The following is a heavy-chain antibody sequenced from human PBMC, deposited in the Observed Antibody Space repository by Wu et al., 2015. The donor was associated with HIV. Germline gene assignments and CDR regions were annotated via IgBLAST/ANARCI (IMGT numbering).Heavy chain of an antibody. V-gene: IGHV1-58*02. CDR3: AAVLVVRGARGDNSAFDI. CDR2: IVVGSGNT. CDR1: GFTFTSSA. J-gene: IGHJ3*02. Sequence: QRVQSGPEVKKPGASVKVSCKASGFTFTSSAMQWVRQARGQRLEWIGWIVVGSGNTNYAQKFQERVTITRDMSTSTAYMELSSLRSEDTAVYYCAAVLVVRGARGDNSAFDIWGQGTMVTVSS. D-gene: IGHD3-10*01.